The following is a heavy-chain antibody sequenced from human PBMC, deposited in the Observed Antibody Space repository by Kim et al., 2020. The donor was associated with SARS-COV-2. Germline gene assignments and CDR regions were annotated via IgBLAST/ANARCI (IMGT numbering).Heavy chain of an antibody. J-gene: IGHJ6*02. D-gene: IGHD3-10*01. V-gene: IGHV3-9*01. CDR3: VKSLVRGQYGMDV. Sequence: YADSGKRRFTISRDNSKKSLFLQMNSLRSEDTALYFCVKSLVRGQYGMDVWGQGPRVTVSS.